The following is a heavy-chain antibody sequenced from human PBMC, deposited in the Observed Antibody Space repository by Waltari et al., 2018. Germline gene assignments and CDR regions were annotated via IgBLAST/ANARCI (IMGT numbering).Heavy chain of an antibody. V-gene: IGHV3-74*03. CDR1: GFTFSSFW. CDR3: ARDQTYYDILTGYYTPAGPPGFGDY. D-gene: IGHD3-9*01. J-gene: IGHJ4*02. Sequence: EEQLVESGGGLVQPGDSLRLSCAASGFTFSSFWMNWVRQAPGKGPLWVSRIITDASDTTYADSVKGRFTISRDNAKNSLYLQMNSLRAEDTAVYYCARDQTYYDILTGYYTPAGPPGFGDYWGQGTLVTVSS. CDR2: IITDASDT.